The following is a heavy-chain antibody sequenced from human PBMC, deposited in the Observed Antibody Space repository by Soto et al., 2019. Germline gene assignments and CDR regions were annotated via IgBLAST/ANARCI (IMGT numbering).Heavy chain of an antibody. CDR2: ISSSSSYT. J-gene: IGHJ6*02. Sequence: PGGSLRLSCAASGFTFSDYYMSWIRQAPGKGLEWVSYISSSSSYTNYADSVKGRFTISRDNAKNSLYLQMNSLRAEDTAVYYCARVLGCYGSGSYYKKCNYYYGMDVWGQGTTVTVSS. V-gene: IGHV3-11*05. D-gene: IGHD3-10*01. CDR1: GFTFSDYY. CDR3: ARVLGCYGSGSYYKKCNYYYGMDV.